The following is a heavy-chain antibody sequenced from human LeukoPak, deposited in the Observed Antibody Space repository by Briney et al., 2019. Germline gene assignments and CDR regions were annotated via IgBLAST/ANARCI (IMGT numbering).Heavy chain of an antibody. V-gene: IGHV3-30*03. CDR3: ARATEGLDY. Sequence: GGSLRLSCAASEFTFSSYDIHWVRQAPGKGLEWVAVISSDGSNKYYADSVKGRFTISRDNSKNTLYLQMNSLRAEDTAVYYCARATEGLDYWGQGTLVTVSS. CDR1: EFTFSSYD. J-gene: IGHJ4*02. CDR2: ISSDGSNK.